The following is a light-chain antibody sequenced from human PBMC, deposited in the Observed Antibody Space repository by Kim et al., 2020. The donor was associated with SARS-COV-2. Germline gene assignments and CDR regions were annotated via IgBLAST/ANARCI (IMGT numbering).Light chain of an antibody. CDR1: KLGDKF. Sequence: ESPGQTASFTCSGSKLGDKFAYWYQKKPGQAPVLVIYQPTTRPSGISPRFSGSSSGNTATLTISRAQTMDEADYYCQAWDSSTAVFGGGTQLTVL. V-gene: IGLV3-1*01. CDR3: QAWDSSTAV. J-gene: IGLJ3*02. CDR2: QPT.